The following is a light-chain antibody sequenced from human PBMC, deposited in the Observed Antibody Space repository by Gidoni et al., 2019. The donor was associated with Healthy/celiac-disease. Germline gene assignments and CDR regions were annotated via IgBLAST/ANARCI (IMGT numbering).Light chain of an antibody. V-gene: IGLV3-21*02. Sequence: SYVLTQPPSVSVASGQTARIACGGNNIGSKSVHWYQQKPGQAPVLVVYDDSDRPSGIPERFSGSNSGNTATLTISRVEAGDEAVYYCQVWDSSSDPYVVFGGGTKLTVL. J-gene: IGLJ2*01. CDR1: NIGSKS. CDR3: QVWDSSSDPYVV. CDR2: DDS.